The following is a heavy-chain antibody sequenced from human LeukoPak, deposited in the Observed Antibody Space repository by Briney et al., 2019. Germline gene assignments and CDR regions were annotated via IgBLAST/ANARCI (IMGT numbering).Heavy chain of an antibody. CDR3: AKEGSYYYDSSGLDPLDY. V-gene: IGHV3-23*01. D-gene: IGHD3-22*01. CDR1: GFTFSSYA. J-gene: IGHJ4*02. CDR2: ISGSGGST. Sequence: GGSLRLSCAASGFTFSSYAMSWVRQAPGKGLEWVSAISGSGGSTYYADSVKGRFTISRDNSKNTLYLQMNSLRAEDTAVYYCAKEGSYYYDSSGLDPLDYWGQGTLVTVSS.